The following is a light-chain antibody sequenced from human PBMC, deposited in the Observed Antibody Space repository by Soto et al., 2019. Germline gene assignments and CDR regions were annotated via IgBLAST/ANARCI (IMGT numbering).Light chain of an antibody. V-gene: IGKV1-5*01. Sequence: DIQMTQSPSTLSASVGDRVSITCRASQSISVWLAWYRQKPGKAPQLLIYDASSLESGVPSRFSGSGSGTEFSLTISSLQPEDFAVYYCQQYNNWPLTFGGGTKVEIK. CDR2: DAS. CDR1: QSISVW. CDR3: QQYNNWPLT. J-gene: IGKJ4*01.